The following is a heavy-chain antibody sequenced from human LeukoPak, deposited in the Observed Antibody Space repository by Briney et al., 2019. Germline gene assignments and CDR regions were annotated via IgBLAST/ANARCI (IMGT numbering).Heavy chain of an antibody. Sequence: ASVNVSCTASGYTFTGYYMHWVRQAPGQGLEWMGRINPNSGGTNYAQKFQGRVTMTRDTSISTAYMELSRLRSDDTAVYYCARDPGVLWFGEGDYWGQGTLVTVSS. CDR2: INPNSGGT. J-gene: IGHJ4*02. D-gene: IGHD3-10*01. CDR1: GYTFTGYY. V-gene: IGHV1-2*06. CDR3: ARDPGVLWFGEGDY.